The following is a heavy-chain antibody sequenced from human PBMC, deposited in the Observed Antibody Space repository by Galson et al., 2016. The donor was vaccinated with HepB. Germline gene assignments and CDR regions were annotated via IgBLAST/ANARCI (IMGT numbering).Heavy chain of an antibody. D-gene: IGHD5-12*01. CDR3: TKGRGAGYNGKEWNFEY. V-gene: IGHV3-23*01. CDR2: VSGSGGT. J-gene: IGHJ4*02. CDR1: GFPFSSHA. Sequence: SLRLSCAASGFPFSSHAMSWVRQVPGKGLEWVSSVSGSGGTSYADSVKGRFTISRDNSKNTLYLQVNSLRVEDTAVYYCTKGRGAGYNGKEWNFEYWGQGILVTVSS.